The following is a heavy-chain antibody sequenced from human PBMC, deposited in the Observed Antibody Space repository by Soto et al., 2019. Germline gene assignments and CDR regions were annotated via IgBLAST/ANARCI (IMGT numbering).Heavy chain of an antibody. J-gene: IGHJ4*02. CDR3: AREFSQGVDSGFDY. Sequence: PGGSLRLSCAASGFTLSDFFMHWVRQAPGKELEWVALISYNKNHRNYADSVKGRFTISRDNSKNTLYLQMDTLRPEDTALYYCAREFSQGVDSGFDYWGQGTQVTVSS. CDR1: GFTLSDFF. D-gene: IGHD2-15*01. CDR2: ISYNKNHR. V-gene: IGHV3-30*03.